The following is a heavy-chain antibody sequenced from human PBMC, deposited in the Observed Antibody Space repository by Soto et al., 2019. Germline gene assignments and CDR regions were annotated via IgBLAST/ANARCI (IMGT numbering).Heavy chain of an antibody. CDR2: ISGSGGST. D-gene: IGHD2-15*01. CDR3: AKEAGYCSGGSCYRNFDY. Sequence: EVQLLESGGGLVQPGGSLRLSCAASGFTFSSYAMSWVRQAPGKGLEWVSAISGSGGSTYYADSVNGRFTISRDNSKNTLYLQMNSLRAEDTAVYYCAKEAGYCSGGSCYRNFDYWGQGTLVTVSS. V-gene: IGHV3-23*01. J-gene: IGHJ4*02. CDR1: GFTFSSYA.